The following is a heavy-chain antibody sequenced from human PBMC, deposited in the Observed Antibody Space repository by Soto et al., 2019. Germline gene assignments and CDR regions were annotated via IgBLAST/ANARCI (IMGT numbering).Heavy chain of an antibody. CDR3: ARLSTWNGGPYGMDV. V-gene: IGHV5-51*01. CDR2: IYPGDSDT. Sequence: GESLKISCKGSGYSFTSYWIGWVRQMPGKGLEWMGIIYPGDSDTRYSPSFQGQVTISADKSISTAYLQWSSLKASDTAMYYCARLSTWNGGPYGMDVWGQGTTVPVSS. CDR1: GYSFTSYW. D-gene: IGHD1-1*01. J-gene: IGHJ6*02.